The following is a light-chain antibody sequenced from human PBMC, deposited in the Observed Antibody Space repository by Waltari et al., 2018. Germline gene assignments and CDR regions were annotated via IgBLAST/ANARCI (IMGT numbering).Light chain of an antibody. Sequence: AIRMTQSPSSFSASTGDRVTITCRASQGISSYLAWYQQKPGKAPKVLIYAASTLQSGVPSRFSGSGSGTDFTLTISCLQSEDFATYYCQKYYSYPQTFGQGTKVEIK. CDR2: AAS. J-gene: IGKJ1*01. V-gene: IGKV1-8*01. CDR1: QGISSY. CDR3: QKYYSYPQT.